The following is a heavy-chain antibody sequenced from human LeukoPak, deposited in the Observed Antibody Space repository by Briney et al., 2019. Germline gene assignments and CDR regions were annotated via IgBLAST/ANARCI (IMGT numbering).Heavy chain of an antibody. Sequence: PGGSLRLSCAASGFTFSTYSMNWVRQAPGKGLEWVSGISGSGGSTYYADSVKGRFTISRDNAKNSLYLQMNSLRAEDTAVYYCARYYDFWSALGDWGQGTLVTVSS. CDR3: ARYYDFWSALGD. V-gene: IGHV3-21*01. CDR1: GFTFSTYS. D-gene: IGHD3-3*01. J-gene: IGHJ1*01. CDR2: ISGSGGST.